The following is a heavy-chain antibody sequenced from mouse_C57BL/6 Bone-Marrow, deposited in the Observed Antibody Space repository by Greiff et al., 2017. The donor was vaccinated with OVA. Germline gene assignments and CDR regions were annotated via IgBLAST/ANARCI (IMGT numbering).Heavy chain of an antibody. CDR3: ARAGEFTTVVASFDY. D-gene: IGHD1-1*01. CDR1: GYSFTGYY. CDR2: IYPYNGVS. J-gene: IGHJ2*01. V-gene: IGHV1-31*01. Sequence: VQLKQSGPELVKPGASVKISCKASGYSFTGYYMHWVKQSHGNILDWIGYIYPYNGVSSYNQKFKGKATLTVDKSSSTAYMELRSLTSDDSAVYYCARAGEFTTVVASFDYWGQGTTLTVSS.